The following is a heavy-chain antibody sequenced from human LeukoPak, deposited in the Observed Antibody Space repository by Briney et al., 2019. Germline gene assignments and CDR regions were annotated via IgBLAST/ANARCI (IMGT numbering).Heavy chain of an antibody. D-gene: IGHD6-25*01. J-gene: IGHJ5*02. V-gene: IGHV1-2*02. CDR1: GYTFTGCY. Sequence: ASVKLSFKASGYTFTGCYLHWVRQAPGQGLERMGLINLNSGGTNYDHTFQGRVTMTRNTPISTAYRELSRLRSDDTAVYYCARDSYSSAPSHPWSQGTLVTVSS. CDR2: INLNSGGT. CDR3: ARDSYSSAPSHP.